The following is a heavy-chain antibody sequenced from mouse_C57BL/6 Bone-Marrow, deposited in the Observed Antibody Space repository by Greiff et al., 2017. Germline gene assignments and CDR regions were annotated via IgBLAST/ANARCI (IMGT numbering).Heavy chain of an antibody. D-gene: IGHD1-1*01. Sequence: VQLQQPGAELVKPGASVKLSCKASGYTFTSYWMHWVKQRPGQGLEWIGMIHPNSGSTNYNEKFKSKATLTVDKSSSTAYMQLSSLTSEDSAVYYCARWRAYYYDLDYWGQGTTLTVSS. CDR2: IHPNSGST. V-gene: IGHV1-64*01. CDR1: GYTFTSYW. J-gene: IGHJ2*01. CDR3: ARWRAYYYDLDY.